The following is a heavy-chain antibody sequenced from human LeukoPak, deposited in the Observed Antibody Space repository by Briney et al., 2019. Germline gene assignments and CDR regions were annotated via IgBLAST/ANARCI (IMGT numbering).Heavy chain of an antibody. J-gene: IGHJ4*02. CDR1: GFTFSSYG. CDR3: AKEGTVGVVFDY. V-gene: IGHV3-30*02. D-gene: IGHD1-26*01. CDR2: IRYDGSNK. Sequence: PGGSLRLSCAASGFTFSSYGMHWVRQAPGKGLEWVAFIRYDGSNKYYADCVKGRFTISRDNSKNMLYLQMNSLRAEDPAVYYCAKEGTVGVVFDYWGQGTLVTVSS.